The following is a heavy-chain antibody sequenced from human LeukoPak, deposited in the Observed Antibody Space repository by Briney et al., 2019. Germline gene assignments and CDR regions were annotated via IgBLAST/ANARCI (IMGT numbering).Heavy chain of an antibody. J-gene: IGHJ6*02. CDR1: GFTFSNYG. Sequence: PGGSLRLSCAASGFTFSNYGMHWVRQAPGKGLEWVAVISYEESDKYYADSVKGRFTISRDNSKNTLYLQMNSLRPEDTAVHYCAEGVVAATNAAYYGMDVWGQGTTVTVSS. D-gene: IGHD2-15*01. CDR3: AEGVVAATNAAYYGMDV. CDR2: ISYEESDK. V-gene: IGHV3-30*18.